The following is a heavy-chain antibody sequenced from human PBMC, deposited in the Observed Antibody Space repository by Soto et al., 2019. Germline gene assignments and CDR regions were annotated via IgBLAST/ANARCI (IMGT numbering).Heavy chain of an antibody. CDR3: ARYLSSGPIDY. CDR2: IKQDASET. J-gene: IGHJ4*02. CDR1: GFTFSSYW. Sequence: EVQLVESGGGLVQSGGSLRLSCIASGFTFSSYWMSWVRQAPGKGLEWVANIKQDASETHYGDSVKGRFSISRDNAKNSMLLQMTSLRAEDTAVYYCARYLSSGPIDYWGQGTLVTVSS. D-gene: IGHD2-8*02. V-gene: IGHV3-7*04.